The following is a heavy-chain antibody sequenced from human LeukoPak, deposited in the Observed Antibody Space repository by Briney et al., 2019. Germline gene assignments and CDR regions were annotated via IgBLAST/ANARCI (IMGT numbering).Heavy chain of an antibody. D-gene: IGHD3-3*01. Sequence: GGSLRLSCVASGFPFNVQTMSWVRQAPGKGLDWVASMREDGSEINYVDSVKGRFTISRDNPKNSLYLQMNSLRDEDTAVYYCARELSWSGRDYWGQGTLVTVSS. J-gene: IGHJ4*02. CDR2: MREDGSEI. V-gene: IGHV3-7*01. CDR3: ARELSWSGRDY. CDR1: GFPFNVQT.